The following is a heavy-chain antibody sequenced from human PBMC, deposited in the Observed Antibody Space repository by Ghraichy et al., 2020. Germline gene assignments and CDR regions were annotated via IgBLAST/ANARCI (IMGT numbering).Heavy chain of an antibody. J-gene: IGHJ6*02. CDR2: IGGSGGGT. CDR1: GFSFSTFA. V-gene: IGHV3-23*01. D-gene: IGHD4-23*01. Sequence: GESLNISCAASGFSFSTFAVSWVRQAPGKGLEWVSAIGGSGGGTYYADSVRGRFSISRDNSKNTLYLQMNSLKAEDSAVYYCAFGGGRGQFADIHYYYALDVWGQGTTVTVSS. CDR3: AFGGGRGQFADIHYYYALDV.